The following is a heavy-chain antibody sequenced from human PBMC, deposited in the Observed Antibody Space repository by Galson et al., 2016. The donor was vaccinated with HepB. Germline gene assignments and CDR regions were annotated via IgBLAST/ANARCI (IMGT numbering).Heavy chain of an antibody. D-gene: IGHD3-10*01. CDR1: GYTFTEYA. V-gene: IGHV7-4-1*02. J-gene: IGHJ4*02. CDR2: INTNTGNP. Sequence: VKVSCKASGYTFTEYAMNWLRQAPGQGLEWMGWINTNTGNPTYAQGFTGRFVFSLDTSVSTAYLQISSLKAEDTAVYYCGRVGRGGVRLEVDYWGQGTLVTVSS. CDR3: GRVGRGGVRLEVDY.